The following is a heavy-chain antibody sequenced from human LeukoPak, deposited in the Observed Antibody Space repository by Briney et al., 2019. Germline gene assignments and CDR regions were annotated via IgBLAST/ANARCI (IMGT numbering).Heavy chain of an antibody. CDR2: INPNSGGT. CDR1: GYTFTGYY. J-gene: IGHJ5*02. Sequence: ASVKVSCKASGYTFTGYYMHWVRQAPGQGLEWMGWINPNSGGTNYAQRFQGRVTMTRDTSITTAYMELSSLRSEDTAVYYCARDDNDFYYGSGSYYKGSVGWFDPWGQGTLVTVSS. CDR3: ARDDNDFYYGSGSYYKGSVGWFDP. V-gene: IGHV1-2*02. D-gene: IGHD3-10*01.